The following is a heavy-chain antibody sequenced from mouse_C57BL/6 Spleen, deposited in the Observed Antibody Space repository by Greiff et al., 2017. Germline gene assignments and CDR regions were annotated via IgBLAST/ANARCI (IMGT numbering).Heavy chain of an antibody. V-gene: IGHV1-72*01. CDR3: ARGSYYYGRSWYFDV. CDR2: IDPNSGGT. D-gene: IGHD1-1*01. J-gene: IGHJ1*03. Sequence: QVQLKQPGAELVKPGASVKLSCKASGYTFTSYWMHWVKQRPGRGLEWIGRIDPNSGGTKYNEKFKSKATLTVDKPSSTAYMQLSSLTSEDSAVYYCARGSYYYGRSWYFDVWGTGTTVTVSS. CDR1: GYTFTSYW.